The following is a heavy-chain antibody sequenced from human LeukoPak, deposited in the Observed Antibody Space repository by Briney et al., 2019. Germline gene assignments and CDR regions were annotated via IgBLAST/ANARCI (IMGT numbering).Heavy chain of an antibody. CDR3: ARDRATMVRGYYGMDV. CDR2: IWYDGSDK. D-gene: IGHD3-10*01. Sequence: VGSLRLSCAASGFTFSSYGMHWVRQAPGEGLEWVAVIWYDGSDKYYAYSVKGRFPISRDNSKKTLYLQMNSMRAEDTAVYYCARDRATMVRGYYGMDVWGQGTTVTVSS. V-gene: IGHV3-33*01. CDR1: GFTFSSYG. J-gene: IGHJ6*02.